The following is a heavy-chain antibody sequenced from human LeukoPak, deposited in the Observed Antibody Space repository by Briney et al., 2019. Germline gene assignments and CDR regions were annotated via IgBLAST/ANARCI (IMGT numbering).Heavy chain of an antibody. CDR1: GFTFSSYA. D-gene: IGHD6-19*01. CDR2: IRYDGSNK. V-gene: IGHV3-30*02. J-gene: IGHJ4*02. CDR3: AKDRGLAVAGIYFDY. Sequence: SGGSLRLSCAASGFTFSSYAMHWVRQAPGKGLEWVAFIRYDGSNKYYADSVKGRFTISRDNSKNTLYLQMNSLRAEDTAVYYCAKDRGLAVAGIYFDYWGQGTLVTVSS.